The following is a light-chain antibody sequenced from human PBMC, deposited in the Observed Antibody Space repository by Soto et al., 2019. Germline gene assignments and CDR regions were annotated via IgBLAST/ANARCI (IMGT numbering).Light chain of an antibody. Sequence: EIVMTQSPATLSVSPGESATLSCRASLPVSSNLAWYRQIPGQAPTLLSYRVSTRATDIPARFSGSGSGTEFTRTISRLQSEDFAFYYCQQYNNWPYTFGPGTKLEIK. J-gene: IGKJ2*01. V-gene: IGKV3-15*01. CDR3: QQYNNWPYT. CDR2: RVS. CDR1: LPVSSN.